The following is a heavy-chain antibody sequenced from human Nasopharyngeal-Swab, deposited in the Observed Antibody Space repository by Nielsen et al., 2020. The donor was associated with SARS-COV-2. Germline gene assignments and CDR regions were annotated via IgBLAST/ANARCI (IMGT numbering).Heavy chain of an antibody. Sequence: GASLKISCAASGFTFSSYSMNWVRQAPGKGLEWVSYISSSSSTIYYADSVKGRFTISRDNAKNSLYLQMNSLRAEDTAVYYCAREGRGELPVPFDYWGQGTLITISS. CDR3: AREGRGELPVPFDY. V-gene: IGHV3-48*04. CDR2: ISSSSSTI. J-gene: IGHJ4*02. CDR1: GFTFSSYS. D-gene: IGHD1-26*01.